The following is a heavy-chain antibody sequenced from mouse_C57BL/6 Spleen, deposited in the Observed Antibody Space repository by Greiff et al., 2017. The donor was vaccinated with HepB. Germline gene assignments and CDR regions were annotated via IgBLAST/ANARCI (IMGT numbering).Heavy chain of an antibody. J-gene: IGHJ2*01. Sequence: VQLVESGAELVRPGASVTLSCKASGYTFTEYEMHWVKQTPVHGLEWIGAIDPETGGTAYNQKFKGKAILTADKSSSTAYMELRSLTSEDSAVYYCTRWRSTMVSFDYWGQGTTLTVSS. CDR2: IDPETGGT. D-gene: IGHD2-2*01. CDR3: TRWRSTMVSFDY. V-gene: IGHV1-15*01. CDR1: GYTFTEYE.